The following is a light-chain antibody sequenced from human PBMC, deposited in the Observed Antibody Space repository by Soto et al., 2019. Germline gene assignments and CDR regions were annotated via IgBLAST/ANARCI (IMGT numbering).Light chain of an antibody. CDR3: QEYHYSPSTYT. CDR1: QTVASN. Sequence: EIVMTQSPASLSVSPGDGATLSCRASQTVASNLAWYQQKPGQGPRLLIHGASTRAAGIPARFSGSGSGTDFTLSISSLQSEDFAVYYCQEYHYSPSTYTFGQGTELQIK. V-gene: IGKV3-15*01. J-gene: IGKJ2*01. CDR2: GAS.